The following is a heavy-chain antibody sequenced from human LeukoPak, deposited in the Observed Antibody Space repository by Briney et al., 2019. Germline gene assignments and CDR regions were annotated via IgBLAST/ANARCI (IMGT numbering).Heavy chain of an antibody. J-gene: IGHJ4*02. Sequence: ASVKVSCKASGYTFTGYYIYWVRQAPGQGLEWMGWINPNSDDTSYAQKFQGRVTMTRDTSVSTAFMELSRPSSDDTAVYYCARQDGDLDYWGQGTLVTVSS. D-gene: IGHD4-17*01. CDR2: INPNSDDT. V-gene: IGHV1-2*02. CDR1: GYTFTGYY. CDR3: ARQDGDLDY.